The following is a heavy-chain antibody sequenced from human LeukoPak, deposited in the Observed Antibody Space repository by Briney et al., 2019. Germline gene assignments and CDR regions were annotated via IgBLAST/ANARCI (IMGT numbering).Heavy chain of an antibody. J-gene: IGHJ4*02. D-gene: IGHD4-17*01. CDR3: ARDLTTVTWGDY. V-gene: IGHV3-30*01. CDR2: ISYDGSNK. Sequence: HSAESRRLSCEASGLACSNYSMHWVRQAPGQGLEWRAVISYDGSNKYYADSVKGRFTISRDNSKNTLYLQMNSLRAEDTAVYYCARDLTTVTWGDYWGQGTLVTVSS. CDR1: GLACSNYS.